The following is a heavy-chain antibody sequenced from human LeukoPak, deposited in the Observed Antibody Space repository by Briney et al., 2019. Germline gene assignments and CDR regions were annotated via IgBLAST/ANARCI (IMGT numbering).Heavy chain of an antibody. D-gene: IGHD3-10*01. J-gene: IGHJ4*02. CDR2: ISSSSSYI. Sequence: PGGSLRLSCAASGFTFSSYSMNWVRQAPGKGLEWVSSISSSSSYIYYADSVKGRFTISRDNAKNSLYLQMNSLRAEDTAVYYCAKGGRMVRGVIVTNYYFDYWGQGTLVTVSS. CDR1: GFTFSSYS. CDR3: AKGGRMVRGVIVTNYYFDY. V-gene: IGHV3-21*04.